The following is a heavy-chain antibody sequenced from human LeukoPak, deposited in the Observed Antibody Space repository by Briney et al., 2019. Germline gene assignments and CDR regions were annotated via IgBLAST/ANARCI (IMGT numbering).Heavy chain of an antibody. CDR2: ITPNADRA. J-gene: IGHJ1*01. CDR1: GFTFGSYG. Sequence: GGSLRLSCAASGFTFGSYGMSWVRQARGKGMEWVSFITPNADRASYADSVKGRLTISRDNPTNTLYMQMNSLRDEDTAVYYCAIMHGYYDGSGYWVQWGQGTLVTVSS. CDR3: AIMHGYYDGSGYWVQ. V-gene: IGHV3-23*01. D-gene: IGHD3-22*01.